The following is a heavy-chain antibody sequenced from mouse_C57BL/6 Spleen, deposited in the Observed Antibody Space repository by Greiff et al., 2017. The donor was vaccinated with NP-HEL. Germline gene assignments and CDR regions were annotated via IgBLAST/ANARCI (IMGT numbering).Heavy chain of an antibody. D-gene: IGHD1-1*01. Sequence: EVKLEESGGGLVQPGGSLSLSCAASGFTFTDYYMSWVRQPPGKALEWLGFIRTNANGYTTEYSASVKGRFTISRDNSQSILYLQMNALRAEDSATYCCARVGSSLMDYWGQGTSVTVSS. V-gene: IGHV7-3*01. CDR3: ARVGSSLMDY. J-gene: IGHJ4*01. CDR1: GFTFTDYY. CDR2: IRTNANGYTT.